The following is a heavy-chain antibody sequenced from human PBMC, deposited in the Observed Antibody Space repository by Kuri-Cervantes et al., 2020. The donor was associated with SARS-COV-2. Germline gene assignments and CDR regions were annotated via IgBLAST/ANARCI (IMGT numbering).Heavy chain of an antibody. CDR3: ARGRDKRYSSGSYYYYGMDV. CDR2: IHHSGST. CDR1: GGSFSGYY. V-gene: IGHV4-34*01. Sequence: SETLSLTCAVYGGSFSGYYWSWIRQPPGKGLEWIGEIHHSGSTNYNPSLKSRVTISVDTSKNQFSLKLSSVTAADTAVYYCARGRDKRYSSGSYYYYGMDVWGQGTTVTVSS. D-gene: IGHD6-19*01. J-gene: IGHJ6*02.